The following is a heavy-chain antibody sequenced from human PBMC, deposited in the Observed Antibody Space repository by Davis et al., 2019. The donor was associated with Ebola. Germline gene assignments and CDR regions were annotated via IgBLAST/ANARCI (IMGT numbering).Heavy chain of an antibody. V-gene: IGHV4-34*01. J-gene: IGHJ5*02. Sequence: SETLSLTCAVYGGSFSGYYWSWIRQHPGKGLEWIGSIYYSGSTYYNPSLKSRVTISVDTSKNQFSLKLSSVTAADTAVYYCARRGVVAASDVWFDPWGQGTLVTVSS. CDR2: IYYSGST. CDR1: GGSFSGYY. D-gene: IGHD2-15*01. CDR3: ARRGVVAASDVWFDP.